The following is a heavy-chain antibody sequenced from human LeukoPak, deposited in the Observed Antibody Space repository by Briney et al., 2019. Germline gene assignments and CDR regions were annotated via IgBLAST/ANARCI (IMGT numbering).Heavy chain of an antibody. D-gene: IGHD1-26*01. CDR3: ARDRSPDPGIVGREGAFDI. V-gene: IGHV3-20*04. J-gene: IGHJ3*02. CDR2: INWNGGSP. Sequence: GGTPRLSCAASGFTFDDYGMSWVRQAPGKGLEWVSGINWNGGSPGYADSVRVRFTFSRDNPKNSLYLQMNRLTAEAPAFYYCARDRSPDPGIVGREGAFDIWVQGTMVSVSS. CDR1: GFTFDDYG.